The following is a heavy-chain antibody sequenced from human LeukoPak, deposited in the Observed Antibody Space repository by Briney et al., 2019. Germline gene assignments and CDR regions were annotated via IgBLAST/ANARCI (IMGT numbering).Heavy chain of an antibody. CDR2: IYYTGNT. Sequence: SEXLSLTCTVSGGSISNYYWSWIRQPPGKGLEGIGYIYYTGNTNYNPSLKSRVTTSVDTSKNQFSLKLSSVTAADTAVYYCARGTDRMGYFFDYWGQGTLVTVSS. D-gene: IGHD2-8*01. CDR3: ARGTDRMGYFFDY. V-gene: IGHV4-59*01. CDR1: GGSISNYY. J-gene: IGHJ4*02.